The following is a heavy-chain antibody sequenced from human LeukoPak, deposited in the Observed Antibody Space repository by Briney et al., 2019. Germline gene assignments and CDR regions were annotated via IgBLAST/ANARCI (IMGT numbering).Heavy chain of an antibody. CDR2: ISHDGTT. CDR1: GGPIDITNY. Sequence: SETLSHTCGVSGGPIDITNYWSWVRQAPGKGLEWIGEISHDGTTNYNPSLRSRVAMSLDRANNQFTLTLTSVTAADTAVYYCTRENRPFCPFANWGHGVLGTVSS. V-gene: IGHV4-4*02. CDR3: TRENRPFCPFAN. J-gene: IGHJ4*03. D-gene: IGHD2/OR15-2a*01.